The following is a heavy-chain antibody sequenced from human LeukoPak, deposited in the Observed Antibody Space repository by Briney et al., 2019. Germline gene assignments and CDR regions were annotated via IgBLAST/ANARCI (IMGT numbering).Heavy chain of an antibody. V-gene: IGHV3-9*01. CDR3: AKGRIQLWLVRSFDY. CDR1: GFTFDDYA. Sequence: GGSLRLSCAASGFTFDDYAMHWVRQAPGKGLEWVSGISWNSGSIGYADSVKGRFTISRGNAKNSLYLQMNSLRAEDTALYCCAKGRIQLWLVRSFDYWGQGTLVTVSS. D-gene: IGHD5-18*01. J-gene: IGHJ4*02. CDR2: ISWNSGSI.